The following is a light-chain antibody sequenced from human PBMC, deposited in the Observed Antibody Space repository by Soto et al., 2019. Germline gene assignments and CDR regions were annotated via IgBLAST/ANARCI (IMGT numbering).Light chain of an antibody. CDR3: QQYNSYSST. V-gene: IGKV1-5*01. Sequence: DIQMTQSPSTLSASVGDRVTITCRASQSISSWLAWYQQKPGKAPKLLIYDASSLESGVPSRFSGSGSGTEFTLTICSLQPDDFATYYCQQYNSYSSTFGQGTKVEIK. J-gene: IGKJ1*01. CDR1: QSISSW. CDR2: DAS.